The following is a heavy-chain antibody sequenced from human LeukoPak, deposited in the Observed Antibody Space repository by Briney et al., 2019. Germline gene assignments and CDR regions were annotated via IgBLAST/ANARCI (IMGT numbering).Heavy chain of an antibody. CDR1: DYTFTTYG. J-gene: IGHJ3*02. Sequence: ASVKVSCKASDYTFTTYGISWVRQAPGQGLEWMGWISAYNGDTNYAQQLQGRATMTTDTSTSTAYMELRSLKSDDTAVYYCARDLRYLDYSGNWDDTFDIWGQGTMVTVSS. CDR2: ISAYNGDT. D-gene: IGHD4-4*01. CDR3: ARDLRYLDYSGNWDDTFDI. V-gene: IGHV1-18*01.